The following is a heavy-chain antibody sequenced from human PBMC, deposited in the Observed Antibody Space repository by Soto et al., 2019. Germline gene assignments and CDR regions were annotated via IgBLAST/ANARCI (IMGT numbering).Heavy chain of an antibody. D-gene: IGHD3-9*01. Sequence: GESLKISCKGSGYSFTSYWISWVRQMPGKGLEWMGRIDPSDSYTNYSPSFQGHVTISADKSISTAYLQWSSLKASDTAMYYCARHPTHFDSNWLDPCGQGPLVTVYS. CDR1: GYSFTSYW. CDR3: ARHPTHFDSNWLDP. J-gene: IGHJ5*02. V-gene: IGHV5-10-1*01. CDR2: IDPSDSYT.